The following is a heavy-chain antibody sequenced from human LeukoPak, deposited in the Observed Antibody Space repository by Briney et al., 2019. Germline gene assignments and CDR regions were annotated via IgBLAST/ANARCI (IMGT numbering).Heavy chain of an antibody. D-gene: IGHD2-2*01. CDR2: ISYDGSNK. CDR1: GFTFSSYG. CDR3: AKDRDQLLYYYYGMDV. J-gene: IGHJ6*02. Sequence: PGRSLRLSCAASGFTFSSYGMHWVRQAPGKGLEWVAVISYDGSNKYYVDSVKGRFTISRDNSKNTLYLQMNSLRAEDTAVYYCAKDRDQLLYYYYGMDVWGQGTTVTVSS. V-gene: IGHV3-30*18.